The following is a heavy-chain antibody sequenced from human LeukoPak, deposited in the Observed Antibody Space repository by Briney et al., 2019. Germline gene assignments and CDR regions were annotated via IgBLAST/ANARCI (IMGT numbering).Heavy chain of an antibody. D-gene: IGHD3-10*01. V-gene: IGHV4-34*01. CDR3: ASFRGHDAFDI. J-gene: IGHJ3*02. CDR2: INHSGST. Sequence: PSETLSLSCAVYGGSFSGYYWSWIRQPLGKGLEWIGEINHSGSTNYNPSLKSRVTISVDTSKNQFSLKLSSVTAADTAVYYCASFRGHDAFDIWGQGTMVTVSS. CDR1: GGSFSGYY.